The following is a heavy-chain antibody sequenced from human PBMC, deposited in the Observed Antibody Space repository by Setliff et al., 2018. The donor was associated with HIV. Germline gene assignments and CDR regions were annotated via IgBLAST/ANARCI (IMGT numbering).Heavy chain of an antibody. D-gene: IGHD1-1*01. CDR2: IYHSGST. Sequence: PSETLSLTCAVSAYSISSGYYWGWIRQPPGKGLEWIGSIYHSGSTYYNPSLKSRVTISVDTSKNQFSLKLTSVTAADTAIYYCARHVGTGVALYYFDYWGQGTLVTVSS. V-gene: IGHV4-38-2*01. CDR1: AYSISSGYY. CDR3: ARHVGTGVALYYFDY. J-gene: IGHJ4*02.